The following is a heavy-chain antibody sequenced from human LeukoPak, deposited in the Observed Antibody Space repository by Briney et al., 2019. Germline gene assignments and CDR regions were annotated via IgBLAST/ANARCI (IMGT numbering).Heavy chain of an antibody. Sequence: NPSETLSLTCAVYGVSFSGYYWSWIRQPPGKGLEWIGEINHSGSTNYNPSLKSRVTISVDTSNNQFSLKLSSVTAADTAVYYCARGRRKGYSSSWYGYWGQGTLVTVSS. CDR2: INHSGST. CDR1: GVSFSGYY. V-gene: IGHV4-34*01. D-gene: IGHD6-13*01. CDR3: ARGRRKGYSSSWYGY. J-gene: IGHJ4*02.